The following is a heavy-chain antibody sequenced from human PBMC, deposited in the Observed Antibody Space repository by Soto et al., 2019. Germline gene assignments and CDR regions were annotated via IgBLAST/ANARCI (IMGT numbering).Heavy chain of an antibody. D-gene: IGHD3-10*01. Sequence: GGSLRLSCAASGFTFSSYWMSWVRQAPGKGLEWVANIKQDGSEKCYVDSVKGRFTISRDNAKNSLYLQMNSLRAEDTAVYYCARGGLLWFGGNYFDYWGQGTLVTVSS. CDR3: ARGGLLWFGGNYFDY. J-gene: IGHJ4*02. V-gene: IGHV3-7*01. CDR2: IKQDGSEK. CDR1: GFTFSSYW.